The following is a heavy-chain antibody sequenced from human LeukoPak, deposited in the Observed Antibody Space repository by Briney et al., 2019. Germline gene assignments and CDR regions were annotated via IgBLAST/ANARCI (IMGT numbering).Heavy chain of an antibody. J-gene: IGHJ3*02. D-gene: IGHD2-2*01. CDR2: ISGSGGST. V-gene: IGHV3-23*01. Sequence: GGSLRLSCAASGFTFSSYAMSWVRQAPGKGLEWVSAISGSGGSTYYADSVKGRFTISRDNSKNTLYLQMNSLRAEDTAVYYCARVFLRSVDEYQLLNDAFDIWGQGTMVTVSS. CDR3: ARVFLRSVDEYQLLNDAFDI. CDR1: GFTFSSYA.